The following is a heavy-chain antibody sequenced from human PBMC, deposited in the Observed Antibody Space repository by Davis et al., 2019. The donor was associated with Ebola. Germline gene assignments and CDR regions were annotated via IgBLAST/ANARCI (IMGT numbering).Heavy chain of an antibody. CDR1: GGSISSHY. J-gene: IGHJ6*02. CDR2: IYYSGST. CDR3: ARGPSSSWYHYYYYGMDV. D-gene: IGHD6-13*01. V-gene: IGHV4-59*11. Sequence: PSETLSLTCTVSGGSISSHYWSWIRQPPGKGLEWIGYIYYSGSTNYNPSLKSRVTISVDTSKNQFSLKLSSVTAAGTAVYYCARGPSSSWYHYYYYGMDVWGQGTTVTVSS.